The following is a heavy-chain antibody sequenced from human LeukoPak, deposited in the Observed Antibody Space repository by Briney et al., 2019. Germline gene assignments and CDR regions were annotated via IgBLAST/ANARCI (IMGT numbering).Heavy chain of an antibody. CDR1: GGSISSDGYS. D-gene: IGHD3-22*01. V-gene: IGHV4-30-2*01. CDR3: ARGGDYYAGSGFYLRSDYFQH. CDR2: IYDSGST. Sequence: PSQTLSLTCAVSGGSISSDGYSWSWIRQPPGKGLEWIGYIYDSGSTYYNPSLKSRVTISVGRSKNQFSLDLRSVTAADTAVYYCARGGDYYAGSGFYLRSDYFQHWGQGTPVIVSS. J-gene: IGHJ1*01.